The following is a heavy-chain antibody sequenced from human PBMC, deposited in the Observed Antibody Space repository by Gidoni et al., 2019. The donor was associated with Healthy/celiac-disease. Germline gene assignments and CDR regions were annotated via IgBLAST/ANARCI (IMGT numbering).Heavy chain of an antibody. Sequence: EEQLLESGGGLVQPGGSLRLSCAASGFTFSSYGMSWVRPAPGKGLEWVSAISGSGGSTYYADSVKGRFTISRDNSKNTLYLQMNSLRAEDTAVYYCAKEGMAVAGKMYFDYWGQGTLVTVSS. D-gene: IGHD6-19*01. CDR2: ISGSGGST. CDR1: GFTFSSYG. J-gene: IGHJ4*02. V-gene: IGHV3-23*01. CDR3: AKEGMAVAGKMYFDY.